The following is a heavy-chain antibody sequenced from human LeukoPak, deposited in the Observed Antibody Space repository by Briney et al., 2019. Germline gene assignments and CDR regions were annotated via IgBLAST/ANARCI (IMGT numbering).Heavy chain of an antibody. J-gene: IGHJ4*02. CDR1: GFTFNIYW. CDR2: INSDGSAT. D-gene: IGHD4/OR15-4a*01. CDR3: ARDRDYVPVH. V-gene: IGHV3-74*01. Sequence: PGGSLRLSCAASGFTFNIYWMHWVRQAPGKGLVWVSRINSDGSATTYADSVKGRFTISRDNAKNTLYLHMNSLTAEDTAVYYCARDRDYVPVHWGKGTLVTVSS.